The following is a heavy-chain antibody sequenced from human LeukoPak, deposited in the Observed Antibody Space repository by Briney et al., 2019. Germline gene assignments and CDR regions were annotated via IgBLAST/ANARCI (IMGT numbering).Heavy chain of an antibody. J-gene: IGHJ6*03. CDR1: GGSISSYY. CDR3: ARASGYCSGGSCYYESYYYYYYMDV. D-gene: IGHD2-15*01. Sequence: SETLSLTCTVSGGSISSYYWSWIRQPPRKGLEWIGYIYYSGSTNYNPSLKSRVTISVDTSKSQFSLKLSTVTAADTGVYYCARASGYCSGGSCYYESYYYYYYMDVWGKGTTVTVSS. V-gene: IGHV4-59*01. CDR2: IYYSGST.